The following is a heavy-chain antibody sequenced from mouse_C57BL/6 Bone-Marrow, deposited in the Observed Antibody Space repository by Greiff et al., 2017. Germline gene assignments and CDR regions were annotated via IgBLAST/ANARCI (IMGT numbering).Heavy chain of an antibody. J-gene: IGHJ4*01. Sequence: EVQGVESGGDLVKPGGSLKLSCAASGFTFSSYGMSWVRQTPDKRLEWVATISSGGSYTYYPDSVKGRCTITRDNAKNTLYLQMSSLKSEDTAMYYCARHGYYDAMDYWGQGTSVTVSS. CDR1: GFTFSSYG. D-gene: IGHD2-2*01. CDR2: ISSGGSYT. V-gene: IGHV5-6*01. CDR3: ARHGYYDAMDY.